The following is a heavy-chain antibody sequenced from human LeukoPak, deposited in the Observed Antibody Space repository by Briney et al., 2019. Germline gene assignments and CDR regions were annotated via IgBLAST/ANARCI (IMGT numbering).Heavy chain of an antibody. Sequence: PSETLSLTCTVSGGSISSSSYYWGWIRQPPGKGLEWIGSIYYSGSTHYNASLKSRVTISADTSKNQFSLKLSSVTAADTAVYYCARYSGSYYYWGQGTLVTVSS. CDR2: IYYSGST. CDR3: ARYSGSYYY. CDR1: GGSISSSSYY. J-gene: IGHJ4*02. V-gene: IGHV4-39*01. D-gene: IGHD1-26*01.